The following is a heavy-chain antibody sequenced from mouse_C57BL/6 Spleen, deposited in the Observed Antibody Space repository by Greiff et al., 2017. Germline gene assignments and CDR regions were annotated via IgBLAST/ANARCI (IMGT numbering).Heavy chain of an antibody. CDR3: ARRRDYYGSSYGYFDV. CDR2: IDPSDSYT. D-gene: IGHD1-1*01. CDR1: GYTFTSYW. J-gene: IGHJ1*03. Sequence: QVQLQQPGAELVMPGASVKLSCKASGYTFTSYWMHWVKQRPGQGLEWIGEIDPSDSYTNYNQKFKGKSTLTVDKSSSTAYMQLISLTSEDSAVYYGARRRDYYGSSYGYFDVWGTGTTVTVSS. V-gene: IGHV1-69*01.